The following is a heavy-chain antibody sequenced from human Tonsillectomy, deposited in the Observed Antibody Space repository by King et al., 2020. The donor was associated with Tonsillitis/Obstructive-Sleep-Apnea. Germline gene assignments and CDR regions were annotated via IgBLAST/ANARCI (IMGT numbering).Heavy chain of an antibody. CDR2: INSDGSST. CDR3: ERTGQDLWFGYVTSDWYFDL. V-gene: IGHV3-74*01. Sequence: VQLVESGGGLVQPGGSLRLSCAASGFTFSSYWMHWVRQAPGKGLVWVSRINSDGSSTNYAHSVKGRFTISRDNAKNTLYLQMNSLRAEDTSVYYCERTGQDLWFGYVTSDWYFDLWGRGTLVTVSS. J-gene: IGHJ2*01. CDR1: GFTFSSYW. D-gene: IGHD3-10*01.